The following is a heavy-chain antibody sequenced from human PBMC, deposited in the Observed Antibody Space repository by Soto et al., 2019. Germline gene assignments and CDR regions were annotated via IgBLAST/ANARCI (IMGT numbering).Heavy chain of an antibody. J-gene: IGHJ4*02. V-gene: IGHV1-69*04. CDR1: GGTFSSYA. CDR3: ARYYYGSVSYSGIDY. D-gene: IGHD3-10*01. Sequence: ASVKVSCKASGGTFSSYAISWVRQAPGQGLEWMGRIIPILGIANYAQKFQGRVTITADKSTSTAYMELSSLRSEDTAVYYCARYYYGSVSYSGIDYWGQGTLVTVSS. CDR2: IIPILGIA.